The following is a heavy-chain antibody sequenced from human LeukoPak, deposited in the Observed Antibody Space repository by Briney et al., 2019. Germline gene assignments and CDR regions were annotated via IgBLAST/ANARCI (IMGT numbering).Heavy chain of an antibody. CDR1: GYTLTELS. J-gene: IGHJ2*01. V-gene: IGHV1-24*01. D-gene: IGHD2-21*02. CDR2: FDPEDGET. Sequence: ASVKVSCKVSGYTLTELSMHWVRQAPGKGLEWMGGFDPEDGETIYAQKFQGRATMTEDTSTDTAYMELSSLRSEDTAVYYCATSLTVVVTAHWYFDLWGRGTLVTVSS. CDR3: ATSLTVVVTAHWYFDL.